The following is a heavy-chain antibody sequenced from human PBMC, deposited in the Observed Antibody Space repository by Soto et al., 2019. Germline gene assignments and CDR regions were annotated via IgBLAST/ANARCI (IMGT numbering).Heavy chain of an antibody. D-gene: IGHD2-21*01. V-gene: IGHV4-59*01. Sequence: SETLSLNCNVSGTSIIAYYWTWIRQPPGKALEWIGYISYRVSTKYNPSLKNRVAISLDTSRNQFSLNLTPVTASDTAIYFCARDPELHGLDHRGQGTLVTVSS. J-gene: IGHJ4*02. CDR2: ISYRVST. CDR1: GTSIIAYY. CDR3: ARDPELHGLDH.